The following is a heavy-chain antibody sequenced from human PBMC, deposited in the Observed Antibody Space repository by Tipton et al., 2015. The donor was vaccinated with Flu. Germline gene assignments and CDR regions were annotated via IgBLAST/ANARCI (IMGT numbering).Heavy chain of an antibody. J-gene: IGHJ5*02. Sequence: LRLSCAVYGGFFSGYYWSWIRQPPGKGLEWIGEINHSGSTNYNPSLKSRVTISVDTSKNQFSLKLSSVTAADTAVYYCARRPVVVAASNWFDPWGQGTLVTVSS. CDR1: GGFFSGYY. CDR2: INHSGST. V-gene: IGHV4-34*01. D-gene: IGHD2-15*01. CDR3: ARRPVVVAASNWFDP.